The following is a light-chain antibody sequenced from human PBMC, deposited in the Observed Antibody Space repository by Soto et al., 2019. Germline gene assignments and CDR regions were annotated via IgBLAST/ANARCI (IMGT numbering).Light chain of an antibody. Sequence: ERVMTQSPATLSVSPGDRATLSCRASQSVRSNLAWYQQKPGQPPRLLIYGASSRATGIPDRFSGSGSGTDFTLTISRLEPEDFAVYYCQQYGSSPWTFGQGTKVDIK. CDR3: QQYGSSPWT. V-gene: IGKV3-20*01. CDR1: QSVRSN. J-gene: IGKJ1*01. CDR2: GAS.